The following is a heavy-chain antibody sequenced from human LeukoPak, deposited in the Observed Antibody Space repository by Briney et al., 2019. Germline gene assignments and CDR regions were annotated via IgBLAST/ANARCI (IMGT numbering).Heavy chain of an antibody. V-gene: IGHV3-23*01. CDR1: GFTFSCYA. J-gene: IGHJ4*02. CDR2: ISGSGGST. CDR3: AKDRNGYSSGWYEEGFDY. D-gene: IGHD6-19*01. Sequence: GGSLRLSCAASGFTFSCYAMSWVRQAPGKGLEWVSAISGSGGSTYYADSVKGRFTISRDNSKNTLYLQMNSLRAEDTAVYYCAKDRNGYSSGWYEEGFDYWGQGTLVTVSS.